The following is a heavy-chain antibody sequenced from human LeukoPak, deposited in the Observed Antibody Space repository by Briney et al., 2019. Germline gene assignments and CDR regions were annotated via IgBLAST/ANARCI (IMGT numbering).Heavy chain of an antibody. V-gene: IGHV3-23*01. CDR3: AKDPRRGVVVPAATEDY. CDR1: GFTFSSYA. CDR2: ISGSGGST. Sequence: GGSLRLSCAASGFTFSSYAMSWVRQAPGKGLEWVSAISGSGGSTYYADSVKGRFTISRDNSKNTLYLQMNSLRAEDTAVYYCAKDPRRGVVVPAATEDYWGQGTLVTVSS. J-gene: IGHJ4*02. D-gene: IGHD2-2*01.